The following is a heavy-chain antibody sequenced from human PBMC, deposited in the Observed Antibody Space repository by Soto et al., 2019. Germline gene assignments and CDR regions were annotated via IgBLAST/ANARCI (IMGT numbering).Heavy chain of an antibody. CDR2: IYYSGST. J-gene: IGHJ6*02. CDR3: ARDFKSSDTMIVVAPYYYGMDV. D-gene: IGHD3-22*01. CDR1: GGSISSGGYY. V-gene: IGHV4-31*03. Sequence: SETLSLTCTVSGGSISSGGYYWSWIRQHPGKGLEWIGYIYYSGSTYYNPSLKSRVTISVDTSKNQFSLKLSSVTAADTAVYYCARDFKSSDTMIVVAPYYYGMDVWGQGTTVTVSS.